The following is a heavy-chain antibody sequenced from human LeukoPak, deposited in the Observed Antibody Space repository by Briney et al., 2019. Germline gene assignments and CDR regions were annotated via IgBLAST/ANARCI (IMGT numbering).Heavy chain of an antibody. Sequence: GGSLRLSCAASGFTFSTYTMAWVRQAPGGGLEWVSGIGGDGGGGTYYADSVRGRFAISRDNSKSTLYLQMNSLRVEDTAVYYCVKDFGRNLGGPGYWGRGTPVTVSS. CDR1: GFTFSTYT. CDR3: VKDFGRNLGGPGY. J-gene: IGHJ4*02. CDR2: IGGDGGGGT. D-gene: IGHD3-10*01. V-gene: IGHV3-23*01.